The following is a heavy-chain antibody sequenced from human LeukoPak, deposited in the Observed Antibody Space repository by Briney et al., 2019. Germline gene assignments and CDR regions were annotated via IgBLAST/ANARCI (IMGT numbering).Heavy chain of an antibody. D-gene: IGHD2-2*01. CDR3: ARRGQLLSHNWFDP. CDR1: GGSISSSSYY. J-gene: IGHJ5*02. Sequence: SETLSLTCTVSGGSISSSSYYWGWIRQPPGKGLEWIGSIYYSGSTYYNPSLKSRVTISVDTSKNQFSLKLSSVIAADTAVYYCARRGQLLSHNWFDPWGQGTLVTVSS. V-gene: IGHV4-39*01. CDR2: IYYSGST.